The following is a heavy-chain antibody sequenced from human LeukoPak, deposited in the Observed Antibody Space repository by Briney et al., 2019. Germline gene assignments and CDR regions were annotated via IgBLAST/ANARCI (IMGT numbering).Heavy chain of an antibody. CDR3: ARDPPAYSSSFPDYYFGMDV. D-gene: IGHD6-6*01. CDR2: INPSGSSR. CDR1: RYTFTSYY. V-gene: IGHV1-46*01. Sequence: GAPVKVSCNASRYTFTSYYVLWVRQAPGQRLEWMGIINPSGSSRSYAQKFEGRVTMTRDTSTGTVYMELSSLRSEDTAVYYCARDPPAYSSSFPDYYFGMDVWGQGTTVTVAS. J-gene: IGHJ6*02.